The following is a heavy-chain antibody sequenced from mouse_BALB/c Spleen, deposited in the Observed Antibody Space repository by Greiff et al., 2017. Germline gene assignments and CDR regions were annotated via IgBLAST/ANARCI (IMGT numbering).Heavy chain of an antibody. CDR2: INPSNGRT. V-gene: IGHV1S81*02. CDR3: ASWGYDAMDY. J-gene: IGHJ4*01. Sequence: VKQRPGQGLEWIGEINPSNGRTNYNEKFKSKATLTVDKSSSTAYMQLSSLTSEDSAVYYCASWGYDAMDYWGQGTSVTVSS.